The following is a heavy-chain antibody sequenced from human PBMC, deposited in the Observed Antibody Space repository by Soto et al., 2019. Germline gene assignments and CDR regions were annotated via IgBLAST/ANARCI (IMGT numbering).Heavy chain of an antibody. D-gene: IGHD5-12*01. CDR3: ARDMESGYSGYGTYYYGMDV. J-gene: IGHJ6*02. CDR1: GFTFSSYA. CDR2: ISYDGSNK. V-gene: IGHV3-30-3*01. Sequence: ESGGGVVQPGRSLRLSCAASGFTFSSYAMHWVRQAPGKGLEWVAVISYDGSNKYYADSVKGRFTISRDNSKNTLYLQMNSLRAEDTAVYYCARDMESGYSGYGTYYYGMDVWGQGTTVTVSS.